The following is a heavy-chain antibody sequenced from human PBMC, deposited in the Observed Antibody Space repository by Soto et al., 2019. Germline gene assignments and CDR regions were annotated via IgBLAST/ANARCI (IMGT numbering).Heavy chain of an antibody. CDR3: AKDMKWGGMTTIHYFDS. V-gene: IGHV3-9*02. D-gene: IGHD4-17*01. CDR2: ISSNSETT. J-gene: IGHJ4*02. Sequence: EMQLVESGGGLVQPGRSLRLSCVGSGFIADDYAMHWVRQPPGKGLEWASGISSNSETTNYADSVKGRFTISRDNAKNSLFLQMNSLRPEDTALYYCAKDMKWGGMTTIHYFDSWGQGTLVTVSS. CDR1: GFIADDYA.